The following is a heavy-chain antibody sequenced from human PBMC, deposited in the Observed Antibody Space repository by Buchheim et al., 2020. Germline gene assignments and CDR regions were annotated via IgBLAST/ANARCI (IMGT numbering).Heavy chain of an antibody. Sequence: QVQLQQWGAGLLKPSETLSLTCAVYGGSFSGYYWSWIRQPPGKGLEWIGEINHSGRNNYNPSLKSRVTISVDTSKKKFSRKLSSVTAADTAVYYCARGLGYSSSSFDYWGQGTL. J-gene: IGHJ4*02. CDR1: GGSFSGYY. D-gene: IGHD6-13*01. CDR3: ARGLGYSSSSFDY. CDR2: INHSGRN. V-gene: IGHV4-34*01.